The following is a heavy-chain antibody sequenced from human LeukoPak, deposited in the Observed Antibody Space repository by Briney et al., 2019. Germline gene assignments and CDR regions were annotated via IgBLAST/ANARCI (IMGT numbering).Heavy chain of an antibody. D-gene: IGHD6-13*01. CDR1: GGSISSYY. Sequence: SETLSLTCTVSGGSISSYYWSCIRQPAGKGLEWIGRIYTSGSTNYNPSLKSRVTMSLDTSKNQFSLKLSSVTAADTAVYYCARHYSSSWYWFDPWGQGALVTVSS. V-gene: IGHV4-4*07. CDR2: IYTSGST. CDR3: ARHYSSSWYWFDP. J-gene: IGHJ5*02.